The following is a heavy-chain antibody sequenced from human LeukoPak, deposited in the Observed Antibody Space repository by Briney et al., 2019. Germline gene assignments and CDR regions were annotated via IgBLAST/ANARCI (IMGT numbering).Heavy chain of an antibody. Sequence: GGSLRLSCAASGFTVGSNYMSWVRQAPGKGLEWVSVNYSGGSTYYADSVKDRFNISRDNSKNTLYLQMNSLRVEDTAVYYCARAGDARGSADYWGQGTLVTVSS. D-gene: IGHD3-10*01. J-gene: IGHJ4*02. CDR2: NYSGGST. CDR3: ARAGDARGSADY. V-gene: IGHV3-66*01. CDR1: GFTVGSNY.